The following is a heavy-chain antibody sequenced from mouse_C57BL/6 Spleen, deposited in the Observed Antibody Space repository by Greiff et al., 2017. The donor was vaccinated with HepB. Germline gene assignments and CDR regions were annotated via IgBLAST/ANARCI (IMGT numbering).Heavy chain of an antibody. D-gene: IGHD3-3*01. CDR2: ISYDGSN. J-gene: IGHJ2*01. CDR1: GYSITSGYY. Sequence: EVQLQQSGPGLVKPSQSLSLTCSVPGYSITSGYYWNWIRQFPGNKLEWMGYISYDGSNNYNPSLKNRISITRDTSKNQFFLKLNSVTTEDTATYYCARGWDRGFDYWGQGTTLTVSS. V-gene: IGHV3-6*01. CDR3: ARGWDRGFDY.